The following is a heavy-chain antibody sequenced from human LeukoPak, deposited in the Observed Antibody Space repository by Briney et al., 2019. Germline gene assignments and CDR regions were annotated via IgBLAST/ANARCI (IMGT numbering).Heavy chain of an antibody. Sequence: PGGSLRLSCAASGFTFSSYSMNWVRQAPGEGLEWVSSISSSSSYIYYADSVKGRFTISRDNAKNSLYLQMNSLRAEDTAVYYCARVGSDYGTSFDYWGQGTLVTVSS. D-gene: IGHD1-26*01. CDR3: ARVGSDYGTSFDY. V-gene: IGHV3-21*01. J-gene: IGHJ4*02. CDR2: ISSSSSYI. CDR1: GFTFSSYS.